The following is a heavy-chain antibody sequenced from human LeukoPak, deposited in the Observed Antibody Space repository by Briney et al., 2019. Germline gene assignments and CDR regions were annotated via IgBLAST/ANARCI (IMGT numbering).Heavy chain of an antibody. V-gene: IGHV1-3*03. CDR1: GYTFTSYA. CDR3: ARGDYGGAFDI. Sequence: ASVKVSCKASGYTFTSYAMRWERQAPGQRLEWMGWINAGNGNTKYSQEFQGRVTITRDTSASTAYMELNSLRSEDMAVYYCARGDYGGAFDIWGQGTMVTVSS. CDR2: INAGNGNT. D-gene: IGHD4-17*01. J-gene: IGHJ3*02.